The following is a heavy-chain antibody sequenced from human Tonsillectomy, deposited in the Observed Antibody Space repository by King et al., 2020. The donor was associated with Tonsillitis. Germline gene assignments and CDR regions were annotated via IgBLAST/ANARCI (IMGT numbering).Heavy chain of an antibody. Sequence: VQLVESGAEVKKPGSSVKVSCKTSGGTFSNYAISWVRQAPGQGLEWMGGIIPIFGTVNDAQKFQGRVTITADESTSTAYMELNSLRSEDTAVYYCARDGVGFAGMDAWGQGTTVTVSS. CDR3: ARDGVGFAGMDA. CDR2: IIPIFGTV. J-gene: IGHJ6*02. D-gene: IGHD2-15*01. CDR1: GGTFSNYA. V-gene: IGHV1-69*01.